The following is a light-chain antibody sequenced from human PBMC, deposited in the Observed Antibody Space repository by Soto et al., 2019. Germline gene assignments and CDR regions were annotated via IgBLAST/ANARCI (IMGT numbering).Light chain of an antibody. V-gene: IGKV3-11*01. J-gene: IGKJ4*01. CDR2: DAS. CDR1: QSVFSS. CDR3: QQRNSLPLT. Sequence: ETGLTQSPATLSLSPGERASLSCRASQSVFSSLAWYQQKPGQAPRLLISDASNRAAGIPARFSGSGSGTDFTLTISSLEPEDFAVYYCQQRNSLPLTFGGGTKVEIK.